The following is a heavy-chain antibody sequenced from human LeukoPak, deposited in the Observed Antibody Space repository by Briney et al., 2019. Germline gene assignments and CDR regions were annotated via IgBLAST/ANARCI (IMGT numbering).Heavy chain of an antibody. CDR2: IYSKGST. D-gene: IGHD6-19*01. J-gene: IGHJ4*02. Sequence: PSETPSLTCTVSGGSIDGYYWNWIRQPAGRGLEWIGRIYSKGSTNSNPSLRSRITMSVDTSKSQFSLKVSSVTAADTAVYYCARVSSSSGYYFDYWGQGTLVTVSS. V-gene: IGHV4-4*07. CDR3: ARVSSSSGYYFDY. CDR1: GGSIDGYY.